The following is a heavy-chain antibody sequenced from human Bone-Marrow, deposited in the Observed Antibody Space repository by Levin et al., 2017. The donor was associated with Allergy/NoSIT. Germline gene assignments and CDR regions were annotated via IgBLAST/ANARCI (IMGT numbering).Heavy chain of an antibody. CDR1: GYSFNSYG. D-gene: IGHD5-12*01. V-gene: IGHV7-4-1*02. J-gene: IGHJ3*02. CDR2: INTDTGHS. CDR3: ARENIVGTLYAFDM. Sequence: GESLKISCKAAGYSFNSYGMNWVRQAPGQGLEWMGWINTDTGHSSYAQGFTGRFVFSLDTSVSTAYLQISSLKPEDTAVYYCARENIVGTLYAFDMWGQGTVVTVSS.